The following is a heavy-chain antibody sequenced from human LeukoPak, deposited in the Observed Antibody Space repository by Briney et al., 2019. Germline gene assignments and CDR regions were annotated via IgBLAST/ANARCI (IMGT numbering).Heavy chain of an antibody. CDR3: ARRAADDAFDI. CDR2: IYYSGST. V-gene: IGHV4-59*08. J-gene: IGHJ3*02. Sequence: SETLSLICTVSGGFINSYYWSWIRQPPGKGLVWIGYIYYSGSTNYNPSLTSRVTISVDRTKNQFSLKLRSVTAADTAVYYCARRAADDAFDIWGQGTMVTVSS. CDR1: GGFINSYY.